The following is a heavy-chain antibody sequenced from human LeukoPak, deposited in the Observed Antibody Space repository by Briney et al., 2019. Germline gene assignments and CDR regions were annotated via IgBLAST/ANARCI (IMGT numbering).Heavy chain of an antibody. CDR1: GGSFSGYY. J-gene: IGHJ4*02. D-gene: IGHD3-22*01. CDR3: ARGRAIADY. CDR2: INHSGST. V-gene: IGHV4-34*01. Sequence: PSETLSLTCAVYGGSFSGYYWSWIRQPPGKGLEWIGEINHSGSTNYNPSLKSRVTISVDTSKNQFSLKLSSVTAADTAVYYCARGRAIADYWGQGTLVTVSS.